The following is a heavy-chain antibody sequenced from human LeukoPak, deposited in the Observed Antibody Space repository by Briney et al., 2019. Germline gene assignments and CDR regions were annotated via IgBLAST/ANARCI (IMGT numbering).Heavy chain of an antibody. CDR2: IKQDGSEK. D-gene: IGHD1-26*01. CDR1: GFTPSSYW. Sequence: GGSLRLSCAASGFTPSSYWMSWVRQAPGKGLEWVANIKQDGSEKYYVDSVKGRFTISRDNAKNSLYLQMNSLRAEDTAVYYGARDLVGARADYWGQGTLVTVSS. CDR3: ARDLVGARADY. V-gene: IGHV3-7*01. J-gene: IGHJ4*02.